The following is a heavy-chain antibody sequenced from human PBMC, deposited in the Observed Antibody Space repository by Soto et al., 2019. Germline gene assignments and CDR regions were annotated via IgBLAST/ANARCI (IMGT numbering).Heavy chain of an antibody. CDR2: IDPSDSYT. Sequence: GESLKISFKGSGYSFTSYWISWVRQMPGKGLEWMGRIDPSDSYTNYSPSFQGHVTISADKSISTAYLQWSSLKASDTAMYYCARLVVVPAATYYYYYGMDVWGQGTTVTVSS. D-gene: IGHD2-2*01. CDR1: GYSFTSYW. J-gene: IGHJ6*02. CDR3: ARLVVVPAATYYYYYGMDV. V-gene: IGHV5-10-1*01.